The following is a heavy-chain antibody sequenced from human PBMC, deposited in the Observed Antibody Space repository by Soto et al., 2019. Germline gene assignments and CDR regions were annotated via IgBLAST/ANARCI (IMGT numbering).Heavy chain of an antibody. CDR3: ARDSGRIAARGGSN. V-gene: IGHV1-18*01. CDR2: ISAYNGNT. J-gene: IGHJ4*02. D-gene: IGHD6-6*01. CDR1: GYTFTSYG. Sequence: QVQLVQSGAEVKKPGASVKVSCKASGYTFTSYGISWVRQAPGQGREWMGWISAYNGNTNYAQKRQVRVTMPTDTSTSTADMELRSLRYDDTAVDYCARDSGRIAARGGSNWGQGTLVTVSS.